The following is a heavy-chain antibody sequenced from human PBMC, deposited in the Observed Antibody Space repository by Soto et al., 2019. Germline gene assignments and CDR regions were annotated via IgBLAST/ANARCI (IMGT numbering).Heavy chain of an antibody. Sequence: PGGSLRLSCSASGFTFSSYSMNWVRQAPGKGLEWVSGISSSGGSTYYADSVKGRFTISRDNSKNMLYLQMNNLRAEDTAVYYCAKAQGGSYFDYWGQGTLVTVSS. D-gene: IGHD2-15*01. J-gene: IGHJ4*02. CDR1: GFTFSSYS. V-gene: IGHV3-23*01. CDR3: AKAQGGSYFDY. CDR2: ISSSGGST.